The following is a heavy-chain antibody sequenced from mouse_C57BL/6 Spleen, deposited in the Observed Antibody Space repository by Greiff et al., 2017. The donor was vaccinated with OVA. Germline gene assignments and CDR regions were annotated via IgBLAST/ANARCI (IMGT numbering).Heavy chain of an antibody. V-gene: IGHV1-20*01. D-gene: IGHD2-4*01. CDR1: GYSFTGYF. CDR2: INPYNGDT. J-gene: IGHJ3*01. CDR3: ARQGDYDGRAWFAY. Sequence: VQLQRSGPELVKPGDSVKISCKASGYSFTGYFMNWVMQSHGKSLEWIGRINPYNGDTFYNQKFKGKATLTVDKSSSTAHMELRSLTSEDSAVYYCARQGDYDGRAWFAYWGQGTLVTVSA.